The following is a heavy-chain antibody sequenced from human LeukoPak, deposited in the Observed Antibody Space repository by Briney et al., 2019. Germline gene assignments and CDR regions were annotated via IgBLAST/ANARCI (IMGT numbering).Heavy chain of an antibody. CDR3: ARRPYCSSTSCSSRGGRRYYYGMDV. CDR2: INHSGST. CDR1: GGSFSGYY. Sequence: SETLSLSCAVYGGSFSGYYWSWIRQPPGKGLEWIGEINHSGSTNYNPSLKSRVTISVDTSKNQFSLKLSSVTAADTAVYYCARRPYCSSTSCSSRGGRRYYYGMDVWGQGTTVTVSS. V-gene: IGHV4-34*01. D-gene: IGHD2-2*01. J-gene: IGHJ6*02.